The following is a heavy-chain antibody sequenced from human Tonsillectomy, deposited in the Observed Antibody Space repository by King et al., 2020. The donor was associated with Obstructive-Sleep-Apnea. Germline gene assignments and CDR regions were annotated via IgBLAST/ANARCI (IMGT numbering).Heavy chain of an antibody. D-gene: IGHD4-11*01. Sequence: QLVQSGAEVKKPGASVKVSCKASGYTFTSYYMHWVRQAPGQGLEWMGIINPSGGSRSYAQKFQGRLTMTRDTSTSTGYMERSSLRSEDTAVYYCARDHRTVSTTYYYGMDVWGQGTTVTVSS. J-gene: IGHJ6*02. CDR3: ARDHRTVSTTYYYGMDV. CDR2: INPSGGSR. CDR1: GYTFTSYY. V-gene: IGHV1-46*03.